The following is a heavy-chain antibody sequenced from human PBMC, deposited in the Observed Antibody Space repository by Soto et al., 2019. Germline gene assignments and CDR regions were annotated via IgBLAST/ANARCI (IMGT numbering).Heavy chain of an antibody. Sequence: PSETLSLTCSVSGASVTSGDYYWNWIRQTPGTGLEWLAYIHDSGTTSYNPSLKSRVTISRDTSKNQFSLKLTSVSAADTAVYFCARGGLYDLWSGLFDWGQGIRVTVSS. V-gene: IGHV4-30-4*01. CDR2: IHDSGTT. D-gene: IGHD3-3*01. CDR3: ARGGLYDLWSGLFD. J-gene: IGHJ4*02. CDR1: GASVTSGDYY.